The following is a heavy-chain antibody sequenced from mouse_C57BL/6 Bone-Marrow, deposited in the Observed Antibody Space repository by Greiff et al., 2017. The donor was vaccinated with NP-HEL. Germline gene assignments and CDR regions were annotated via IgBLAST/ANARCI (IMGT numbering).Heavy chain of an antibody. V-gene: IGHV1-52*01. CDR1: GYTFTSYW. CDR3: ARGRGYFYAMDY. J-gene: IGHJ4*01. D-gene: IGHD2-3*01. CDR2: IDPSDSET. Sequence: QVQLQQPGAELVRPGSSVKLSCKASGYTFTSYWMHWVKQRPIQGLEWIGNIDPSDSETHYNQKFKDKATLTVDKSYSTAYMQLSSLTSEDSAVYYCARGRGYFYAMDYWGQGTSVTVSS.